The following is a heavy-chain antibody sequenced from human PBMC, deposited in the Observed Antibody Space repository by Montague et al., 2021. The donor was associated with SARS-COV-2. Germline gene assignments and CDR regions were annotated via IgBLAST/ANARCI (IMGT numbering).Heavy chain of an antibody. CDR2: IYYSGST. CDR3: ASPTYCYDSSGSDAFDI. CDR1: GGSISSSSYY. Sequence: SETLSLTCTASGGSISSSSYYWGWIRQPPGKGLEWIGSIYYSGSTYYNPSLKSRVTISVDTPKNQFSLKLSSVTAADTAVYYCASPTYCYDSSGSDAFDIWGQGTMVTVSS. V-gene: IGHV4-39*01. D-gene: IGHD3-22*01. J-gene: IGHJ3*02.